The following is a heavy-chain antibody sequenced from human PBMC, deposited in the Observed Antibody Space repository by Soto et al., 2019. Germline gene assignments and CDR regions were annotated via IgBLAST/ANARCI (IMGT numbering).Heavy chain of an antibody. Sequence: ASVKVSCKASGYTLTSYYMHWVRQAPGQGLEWMGVIEPSGGSRSYTQKFQGRVTMTRDTSTSTVYMELSSLRSEDTAVYYCARTTMTFYYFDFWGQGTLVTVSS. D-gene: IGHD4-17*01. CDR1: GYTLTSYY. CDR2: IEPSGGSR. V-gene: IGHV1-46*01. CDR3: ARTTMTFYYFDF. J-gene: IGHJ4*02.